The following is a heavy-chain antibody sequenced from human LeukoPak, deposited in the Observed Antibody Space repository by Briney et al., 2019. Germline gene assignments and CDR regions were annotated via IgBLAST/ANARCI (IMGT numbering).Heavy chain of an antibody. Sequence: PGRSLRLSCAASGFTFCSYGMHWVRQAPGKGLEWVAVIIYDGSNKYYADSLKGRFTVSRDNSKNTLHLQMNSLRAEDTAVYYCAKVSGSGSYQNTPFDYWGQGTLVTVSS. V-gene: IGHV3-30*18. D-gene: IGHD3-10*01. CDR3: AKVSGSGSYQNTPFDY. J-gene: IGHJ4*02. CDR2: IIYDGSNK. CDR1: GFTFCSYG.